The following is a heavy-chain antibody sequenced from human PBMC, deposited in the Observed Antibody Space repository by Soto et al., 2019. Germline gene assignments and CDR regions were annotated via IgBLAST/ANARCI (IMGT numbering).Heavy chain of an antibody. V-gene: IGHV4-31*03. D-gene: IGHD3-3*01. CDR1: CGSISSGGYY. J-gene: IGHJ4*02. Sequence: QVQLQESGPGLVKPSQTLALTCTVSCGSISSGGYYWSWIRQLPGKGLDYIGYIYYSGSTYYNPSLKSRVTISVDTSKNEFSLRLSSVPASDTAVDYCAAEVGFGPLFDYWGQGTLVTVSS. CDR3: AAEVGFGPLFDY. CDR2: IYYSGST.